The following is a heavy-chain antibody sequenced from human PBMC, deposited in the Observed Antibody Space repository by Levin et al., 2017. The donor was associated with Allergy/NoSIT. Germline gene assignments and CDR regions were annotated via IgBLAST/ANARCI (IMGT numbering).Heavy chain of an antibody. Sequence: ASVKVSCKASGYTFTRYPMLWVRQAPGQRLEWMGWINAGNDNTRYSQKFQGRVTITRDTSANTVYMELSSLRSEDTAVYYCVRTDCSGDCFPGVVGWFDPWGQGTLVTVSS. V-gene: IGHV1-3*01. CDR2: INAGNDNT. CDR1: GYTFTRYP. D-gene: IGHD2-21*02. CDR3: VRTDCSGDCFPGVVGWFDP. J-gene: IGHJ5*02.